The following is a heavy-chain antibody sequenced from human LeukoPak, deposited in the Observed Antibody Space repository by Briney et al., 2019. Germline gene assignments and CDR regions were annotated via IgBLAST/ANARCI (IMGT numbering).Heavy chain of an antibody. D-gene: IGHD3-22*01. J-gene: IGHJ3*02. Sequence: EASVKVSCKASGGSFTFTSHAISWVRQAPGQGLEWMGGLIPIYDSANYAQKFQGRLTITSDESTRTVYMELSSLRPEDSAVHYCAGFFYDNSGDAFDIWGQGTMVTVSS. CDR1: GGSFTFTSHA. V-gene: IGHV1-69*13. CDR2: LIPIYDSA. CDR3: AGFFYDNSGDAFDI.